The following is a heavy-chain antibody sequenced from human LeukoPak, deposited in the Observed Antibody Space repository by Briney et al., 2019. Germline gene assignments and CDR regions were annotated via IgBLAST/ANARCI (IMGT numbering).Heavy chain of an antibody. CDR3: ARGLWFGELFDY. CDR1: GYTSTAYY. D-gene: IGHD3-10*01. J-gene: IGHJ4*02. Sequence: GASVKVSCKASGYTSTAYYMHWVRQAPGQGLEWMGWINPNSGGTNYAQKFQGRVTMTRDTSISTAYMELSRLRSDDTAVYYCARGLWFGELFDYWGQGTLVTVSS. CDR2: INPNSGGT. V-gene: IGHV1-2*02.